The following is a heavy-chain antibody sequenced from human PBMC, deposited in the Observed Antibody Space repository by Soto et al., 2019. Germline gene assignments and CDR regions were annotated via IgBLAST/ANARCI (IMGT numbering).Heavy chain of an antibody. Sequence: GGSLRVSCAASGFTFSRYWMHWGRQAPGKGLVWVSRINSDGSTTNYADSVKGRFTISRDNAKNTLYLQMNSLRAEDTAVYYCAIRRPTYTSDVWGQGPMVTGS. CDR1: GFTFSRYW. CDR3: AIRRPTYTSDV. V-gene: IGHV3-74*01. D-gene: IGHD1-20*01. J-gene: IGHJ3*01. CDR2: INSDGSTT.